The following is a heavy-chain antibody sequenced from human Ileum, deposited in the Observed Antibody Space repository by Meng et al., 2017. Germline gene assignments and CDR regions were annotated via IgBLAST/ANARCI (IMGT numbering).Heavy chain of an antibody. V-gene: IGHV4-4*02. Sequence: VPRKVAGPGLVEPSGPCSISRAVSGGSIRISDWWSWRRQPPGKGLEWIAEMNLGGSPNYNPSLKSRVTMSVDKSNDHLSLQLTSVTAADTAVYYCAHIFDSWGQGTLVTVSS. J-gene: IGHJ4*02. CDR2: MNLGGSP. CDR3: AHIFDS. CDR1: GGSIRISDW.